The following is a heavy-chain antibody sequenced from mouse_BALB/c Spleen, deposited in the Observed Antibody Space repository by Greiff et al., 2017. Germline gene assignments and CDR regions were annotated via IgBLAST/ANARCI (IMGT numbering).Heavy chain of an antibody. D-gene: IGHD2-10*01. CDR1: GYTFTSYV. J-gene: IGHJ4*01. Sequence: EVQLQQSGPELVKPGASVKMSCKASGYTFTSYVMHWVKQKPGQGLEWIGYINPYNDGTKYNEKFKGKATLTSDKSSSTAYMELSSLTSEDSAVYYCARWEALPYYAMDYWGQGTSVTVSS. V-gene: IGHV1-14*01. CDR2: INPYNDGT. CDR3: ARWEALPYYAMDY.